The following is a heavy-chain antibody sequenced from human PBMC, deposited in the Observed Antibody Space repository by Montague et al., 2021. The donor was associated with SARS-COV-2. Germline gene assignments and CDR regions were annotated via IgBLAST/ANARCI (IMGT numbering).Heavy chain of an antibody. V-gene: IGHV4-4*02. CDR2: VDHTLKT. CDR3: ARKGSGRSDLAY. D-gene: IGHD1-26*01. J-gene: IGHJ4*02. CDR1: SLWVSTNKG. Sequence: SETLSLTCRRSSLWVSTNKGAAWKRIRPKTSLQLVWYVDHTLKTKYKPSLKGRVSMSVDKSWNQFSLRLTSVTAADTAIYYCARKGSGRSDLAYWGQGTLVTVS.